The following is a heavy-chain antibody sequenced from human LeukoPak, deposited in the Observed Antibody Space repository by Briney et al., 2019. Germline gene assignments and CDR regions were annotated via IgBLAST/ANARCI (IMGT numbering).Heavy chain of an antibody. D-gene: IGHD3-3*01. CDR1: GFTFSSYW. Sequence: PGGSLRLSCAASGFTFSSYWMSWVRQAPGKGLEWISSISHSDDSTYYADSVKGRFTISRDNSKDTVYLQMNSLRVDDTALYHCAKSYDTSTSPDHWGQGILVSVSS. J-gene: IGHJ5*02. CDR2: ISHSDDST. CDR3: AKSYDTSTSPDH. V-gene: IGHV3-23*01.